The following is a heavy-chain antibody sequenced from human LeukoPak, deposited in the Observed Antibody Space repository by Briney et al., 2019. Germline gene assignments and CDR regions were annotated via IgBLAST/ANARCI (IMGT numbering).Heavy chain of an antibody. D-gene: IGHD2-15*01. Sequence: GASVKVSCTASGYTFTSYYMHWVRQAPGQGLEWMGIINPSGGSTSYAQKFQGRVTMTRDTSTSTVYMELSSLRSEDTAVYYCARGRRGVADTVRAFDIGGQGTMVTVSS. J-gene: IGHJ3*02. CDR2: INPSGGST. V-gene: IGHV1-46*01. CDR3: ARGRRGVADTVRAFDI. CDR1: GYTFTSYY.